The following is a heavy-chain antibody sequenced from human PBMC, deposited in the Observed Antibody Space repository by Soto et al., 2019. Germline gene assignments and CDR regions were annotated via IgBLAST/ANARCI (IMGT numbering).Heavy chain of an antibody. Sequence: QVHMVESGGGLVQPGRSLRLTCTASGFNFNRFAIHWVRQAPGKGLEWVAVISYDGNNEYVAVPLRDRFAISRDNSQNTVFLQIDDVRVEDTARYYCARDPSTPYWRGPEDHLGQGSLVIVSS. J-gene: IGHJ4*02. CDR1: GFNFNRFA. D-gene: IGHD2-21*01. CDR2: ISYDGNNE. CDR3: ARDPSTPYWRGPEDH. V-gene: IGHV3-30*09.